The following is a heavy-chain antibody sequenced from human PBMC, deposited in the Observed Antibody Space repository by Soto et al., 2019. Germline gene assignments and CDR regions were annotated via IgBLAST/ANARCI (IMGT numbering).Heavy chain of an antibody. D-gene: IGHD2-2*02. CDR2: ISYDGSNK. Sequence: GGSLRLSCAASGFTFSSYGMHWVRQAPGKGLEWVAVISYDGSNKYYADSVKGRFTISRDNSKNTLYLQMNSLRAEDTAVYYCAKGPPVPIDSWGQGTLVTVSS. J-gene: IGHJ4*02. V-gene: IGHV3-30*18. CDR3: AKGPPVPIDS. CDR1: GFTFSSYG.